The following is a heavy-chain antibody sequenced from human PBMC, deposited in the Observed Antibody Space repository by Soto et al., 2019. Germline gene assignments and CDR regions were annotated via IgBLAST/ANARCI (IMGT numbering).Heavy chain of an antibody. J-gene: IGHJ4*02. D-gene: IGHD4-17*01. CDR1: GGSISSGGYY. CDR3: ATGTTVTTLDY. Sequence: PSETLSLTCTVSGGSISSGGYYWSWIRQHPGKGLEWIGYVYYSGSTYYNPSLKSRVTISVDTSKNQFSLKLSSVTAADTAVYYCATGTTVTTLDYWGQGTLVTVSS. CDR2: VYYSGST. V-gene: IGHV4-31*03.